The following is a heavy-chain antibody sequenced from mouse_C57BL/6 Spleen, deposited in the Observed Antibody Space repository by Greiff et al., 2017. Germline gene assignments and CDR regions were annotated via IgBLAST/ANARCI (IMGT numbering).Heavy chain of an antibody. CDR1: GFTFSSYA. D-gene: IGHD3-2*02. CDR3: ARVEQRRLRAWFAY. CDR2: ISDGGSYN. J-gene: IGHJ3*01. Sequence: EVKLMESGGGLVKPGGSLKLSCAASGFTFSSYAMSWVRQTPEKRLEWVATISDGGSYNYDPDNVKGRFTIARDNAKNNLYLQMSQLKSEDTAMYYCARVEQRRLRAWFAYWGQGTLVTVSA. V-gene: IGHV5-4*03.